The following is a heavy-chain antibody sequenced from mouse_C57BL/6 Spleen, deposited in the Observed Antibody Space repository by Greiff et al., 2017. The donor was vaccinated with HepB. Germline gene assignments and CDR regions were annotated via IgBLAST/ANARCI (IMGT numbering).Heavy chain of an antibody. Sequence: VQLQQPGAELVKPGASVKMSCKASGYTFTSYWITWVKQRPGQGLEWIGDIYPGSGSTNYNEKFKSKATLTVDTSSSTAYMQLSSLTSEDSAVYYCARSRYYGSSLGYWGQGTTLTVSS. V-gene: IGHV1-55*01. CDR3: ARSRYYGSSLGY. J-gene: IGHJ2*01. D-gene: IGHD1-1*01. CDR1: GYTFTSYW. CDR2: IYPGSGST.